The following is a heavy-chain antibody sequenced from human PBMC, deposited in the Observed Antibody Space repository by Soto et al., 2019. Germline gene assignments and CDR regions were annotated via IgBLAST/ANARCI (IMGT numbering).Heavy chain of an antibody. J-gene: IGHJ3*01. V-gene: IGHV3-30*18. CDR1: GFTFNAYG. CDR3: AKERSETNGNFYSGFDV. Sequence: QVQLAESGGGVVQPGKSLRLSCVASGFTFNAYGMHWVRQAPGKGLEWVPLISYDGQNRFYVDSVRGRFTMSRDNSKCTVYMQMNSLRPEDTALYYCAKERSETNGNFYSGFDVWGKGTEVAVCS. CDR2: ISYDGQNR. D-gene: IGHD2-8*01.